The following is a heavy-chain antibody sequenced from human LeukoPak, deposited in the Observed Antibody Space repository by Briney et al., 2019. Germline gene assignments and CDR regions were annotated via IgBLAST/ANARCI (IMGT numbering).Heavy chain of an antibody. CDR2: VSAYNGNT. CDR3: ARDRGHYYDSSGYYGDY. D-gene: IGHD3-22*01. Sequence: GASVKVSCKASGYTFTSYGISWVRQAPGQGLEWMGWVSAYNGNTNYAQKLQGRVTMTTDTSTSTAYMELRSLRSDDTAVYYCARDRGHYYDSSGYYGDYWGQGTLVTVSS. J-gene: IGHJ4*02. V-gene: IGHV1-18*01. CDR1: GYTFTSYG.